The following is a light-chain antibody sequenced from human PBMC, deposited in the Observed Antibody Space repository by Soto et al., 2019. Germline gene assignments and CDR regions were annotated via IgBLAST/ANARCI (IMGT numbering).Light chain of an antibody. CDR2: TSN. Sequence: QAVVTQPPSASGTPGQRVTISCSGSNSNIGNNKVNWYQQLPGTAPKLLIYTSNQRPSGVPDRFSGSKSGTSASLAISGLQSEDEADYYCATWDDSLLGYVFGTGTKVTVL. CDR1: NSNIGNNK. V-gene: IGLV1-44*01. CDR3: ATWDDSLLGYV. J-gene: IGLJ1*01.